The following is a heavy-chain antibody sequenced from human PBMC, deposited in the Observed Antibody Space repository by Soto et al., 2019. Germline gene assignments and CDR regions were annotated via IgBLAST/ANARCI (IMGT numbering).Heavy chain of an antibody. D-gene: IGHD1-1*01. J-gene: IGHJ4*02. Sequence: SETLSLTCDVSGGSIDNSHSFWGWIRQPPGKGLEFIGSVYYSGRAYYNPPLKRRVTVSFYTSKNHLSLMINSVTPADTAFYYCLRVVEAATGQTDFDSWGQGILVAVS. CDR3: LRVVEAATGQTDFDS. V-gene: IGHV4-39*02. CDR1: GGSIDNSHSF. CDR2: VYYSGRA.